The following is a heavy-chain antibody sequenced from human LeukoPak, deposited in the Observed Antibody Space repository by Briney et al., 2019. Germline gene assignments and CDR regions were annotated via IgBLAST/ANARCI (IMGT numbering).Heavy chain of an antibody. CDR3: VKDDRRYGDYGYFDY. CDR2: IYSGGGT. CDR1: GFTFSSYI. Sequence: PGGSLRLSCAASGFTFSSYIMNWVRQAPGKGLEWVSVIYSGGGTYYADSVKGRFTISRDNSKNTLYLQMNSLRAEDTAVYYCVKDDRRYGDYGYFDYWGQGTLVTVSS. D-gene: IGHD4-17*01. V-gene: IGHV3-66*01. J-gene: IGHJ4*02.